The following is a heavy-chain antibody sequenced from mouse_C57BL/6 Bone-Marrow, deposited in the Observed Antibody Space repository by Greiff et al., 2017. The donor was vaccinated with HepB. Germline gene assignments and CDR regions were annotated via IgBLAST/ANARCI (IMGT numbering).Heavy chain of an antibody. CDR3: APVYDGYPAWFAY. J-gene: IGHJ3*01. V-gene: IGHV3-6*01. D-gene: IGHD2-3*01. CDR1: GYSITSGYY. CDR2: ISYDGSN. Sequence: EVKLQESGPGLVKPSQSLSLTCSVTGYSITSGYYWNWIRQFPGNKLEWMGYISYDGSNNYNPSLKNRISITRDTSKNQFFLKLNSVTTEDTATYYCAPVYDGYPAWFAYWGQGTLVTVSA.